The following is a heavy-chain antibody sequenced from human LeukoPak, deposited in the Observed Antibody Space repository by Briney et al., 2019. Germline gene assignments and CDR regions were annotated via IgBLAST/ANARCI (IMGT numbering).Heavy chain of an antibody. CDR3: ARVSPSSGWRNDAFDI. V-gene: IGHV1-8*01. J-gene: IGHJ3*02. Sequence: ASVTVSCKASGYTFTSYDINWVRQATGQWLEWMGWMNPNSGNTGYAQKFQGRVTMTRNTSISTAYMELSSLRSEDTAVYYCARVSPSSGWRNDAFDIWGQGTMVTVSS. CDR2: MNPNSGNT. CDR1: GYTFTSYD. D-gene: IGHD6-19*01.